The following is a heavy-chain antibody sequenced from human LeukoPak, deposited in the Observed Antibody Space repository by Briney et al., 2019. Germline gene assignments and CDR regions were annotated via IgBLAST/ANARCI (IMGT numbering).Heavy chain of an antibody. J-gene: IGHJ4*02. D-gene: IGHD3-10*01. CDR1: GGTFSSYA. CDR2: IIPILGIA. CDR3: ASEITMVRGVIIDDY. Sequence: SVKVSCKASGGTFSSYAISWVRQAPGQGLEWMGRIIPILGIANYAQKFQGRVTITADKSTNTAYMELSSLRSEDTAVYYCASEITMVRGVIIDDYWGQGTLVTVSS. V-gene: IGHV1-69*04.